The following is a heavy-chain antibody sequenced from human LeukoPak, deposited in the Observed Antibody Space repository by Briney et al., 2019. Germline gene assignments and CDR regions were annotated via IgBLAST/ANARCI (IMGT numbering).Heavy chain of an antibody. V-gene: IGHV4-59*01. CDR2: IYYSGST. J-gene: IGHJ4*02. Sequence: PSETLSLTCTVSGGSISSYYWSWIRQPPGKGLEGIGYIYYSGSTNYNPSLKSRVTISVDTSKNQFSLKLSSVTAADTAVYYCARAHSSGWSMVDYWGQGTLVTVSS. CDR3: ARAHSSGWSMVDY. CDR1: GGSISSYY. D-gene: IGHD6-19*01.